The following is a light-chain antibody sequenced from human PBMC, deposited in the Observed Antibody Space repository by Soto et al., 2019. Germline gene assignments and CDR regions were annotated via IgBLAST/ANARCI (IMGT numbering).Light chain of an antibody. CDR1: QYVGTR. J-gene: IGKJ5*01. Sequence: EIVLTQSPATLSSSPGETATLSCRASQYVGTRLAWYQNKPGQAPRLLXYYTSNRATGIPARFSGSGSGTDLTLTISSLETEDFGVFYCQQRFDWPKITFGQGTRLEIK. CDR3: QQRFDWPKIT. CDR2: YTS. V-gene: IGKV3-11*01.